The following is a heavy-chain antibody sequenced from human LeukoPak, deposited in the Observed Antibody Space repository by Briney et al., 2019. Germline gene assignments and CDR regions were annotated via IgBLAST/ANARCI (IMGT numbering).Heavy chain of an antibody. CDR1: GGTFSSYA. Sequence: SVKVSCKSSGGTFSSYAISWVRQAPGQGLEWMGRIIPILGIANYAQKSQGGVTITADKSTSTAYMELSSLRSEDTAVYYCARASSNFDYWGQGTLVTVPS. V-gene: IGHV1-69*04. CDR2: IIPILGIA. J-gene: IGHJ4*02. CDR3: ARASSNFDY. D-gene: IGHD6-19*01.